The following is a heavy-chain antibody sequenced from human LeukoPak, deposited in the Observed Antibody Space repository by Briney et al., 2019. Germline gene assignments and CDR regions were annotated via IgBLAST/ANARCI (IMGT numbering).Heavy chain of an antibody. CDR2: ISGSGGST. CDR1: GFTFSSYA. D-gene: IGHD6-6*01. V-gene: IGHV3-23*01. Sequence: GGSLRLSCAASGFTFSSYAMSWVRQAPGKGLEWVSAISGSGGSTYYADSVKGRFTISRDNSKNTLYLQMNSLRAEDTAVYYCAKDRWEYSSSAPFDYWGQGTLVTVSS. CDR3: AKDRWEYSSSAPFDY. J-gene: IGHJ4*02.